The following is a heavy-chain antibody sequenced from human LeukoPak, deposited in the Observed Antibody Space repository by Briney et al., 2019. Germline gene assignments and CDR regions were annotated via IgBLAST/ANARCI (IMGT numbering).Heavy chain of an antibody. CDR2: ISAYNGNT. D-gene: IGHD2-2*01. V-gene: IGHV1-18*01. Sequence: ASVKVSCKASGYTFTSYGISWVRQAPGQGLEWMGWISAYNGNTNYAQKLQGRVTMTTDTSTSTAYTELRSLRSDDTAVYYCARSPAAMVGELNNWGQGTLVTVSS. CDR1: GYTFTSYG. J-gene: IGHJ4*02. CDR3: ARSPAAMVGELNN.